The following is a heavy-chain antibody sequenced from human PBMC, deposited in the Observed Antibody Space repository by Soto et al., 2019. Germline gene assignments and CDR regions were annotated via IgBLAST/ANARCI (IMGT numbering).Heavy chain of an antibody. Sequence: PSETLSLTCSVSGGSVNSGGYSWSWIRQPPGKGLEWIGFISPSGSPAYNPSLKSRVTISVDRSNNQISLELSSATAADTAVYYCARGVLAWGPGTLVTVS. D-gene: IGHD2-8*01. CDR2: ISPSGSP. CDR3: ARGVLA. J-gene: IGHJ5*02. CDR1: GGSVNSGGYS. V-gene: IGHV4-30-2*01.